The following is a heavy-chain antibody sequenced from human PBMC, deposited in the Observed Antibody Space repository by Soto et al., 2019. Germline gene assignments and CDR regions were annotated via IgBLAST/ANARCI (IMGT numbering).Heavy chain of an antibody. CDR1: GYTFTGYY. J-gene: IGHJ6*02. V-gene: IGHV1-2*04. D-gene: IGHD6-6*01. Sequence: GASVRVSFKASGYTFTGYYMHWVRQAPGQGLEWMGWINPNSGGTNYAQKFQGWVTMTRDTSISTAYMELSRLRSDDTAVYYCARSRRSSSSRGDYYYGMDVWGQGTTVTVSS. CDR2: INPNSGGT. CDR3: ARSRRSSSSRGDYYYGMDV.